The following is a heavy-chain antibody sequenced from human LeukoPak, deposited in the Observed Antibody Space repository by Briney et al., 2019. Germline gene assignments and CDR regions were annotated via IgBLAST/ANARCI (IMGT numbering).Heavy chain of an antibody. CDR2: IYTSGST. J-gene: IGHJ5*02. CDR1: GGSISSYY. V-gene: IGHV4-4*07. D-gene: IGHD2-15*01. Sequence: SETLSLTCTVSGGSISSYYWSWIRQPAVKVLEWIGRIYTSGSTNYNPSLKSRVTMSVDTSKNQFSLKLSSVTAADTAVYYCARDSARGGSYWFDPWGQGTLVTVSS. CDR3: ARDSARGGSYWFDP.